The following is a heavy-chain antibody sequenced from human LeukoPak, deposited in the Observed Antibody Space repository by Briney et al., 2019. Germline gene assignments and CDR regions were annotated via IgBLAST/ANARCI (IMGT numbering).Heavy chain of an antibody. CDR1: GGSISNSTYY. V-gene: IGHV4-39*01. CDR3: VRSIQQWLVRGGEYFQH. D-gene: IGHD6-19*01. CDR2: IYYSGST. Sequence: PSETLSLTCSVSGGSISNSTYYWGWIRQPPGKGLEWVGNIYYSGSTYYNPSLKGRVTIFVDTSKNQFSLKLSSVTAADTAVYYCVRSIQQWLVRGGEYFQHWGQGTLVTVSS. J-gene: IGHJ1*01.